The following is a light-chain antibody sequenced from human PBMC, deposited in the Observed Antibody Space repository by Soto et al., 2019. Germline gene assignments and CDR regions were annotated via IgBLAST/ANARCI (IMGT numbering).Light chain of an antibody. CDR2: GAS. CDR1: QSVSSN. J-gene: IGKJ2*02. CDR3: QQYNNWPPGT. V-gene: IGKV3D-15*01. Sequence: EIVMTQSPATLSVSLGERATLSCRASQSVSSNLAWYQQKPGLAPRLLIYGASTRATGIPARFSGSGSGTEFTLTISSLQSEDFAVYYCQQYNNWPPGTFGQGTKLEI.